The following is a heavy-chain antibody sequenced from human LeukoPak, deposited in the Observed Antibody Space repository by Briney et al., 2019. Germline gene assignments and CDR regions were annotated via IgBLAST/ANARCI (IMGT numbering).Heavy chain of an antibody. J-gene: IGHJ4*02. CDR1: GGSISSDY. Sequence: PSETLSLTCTVSGGSISSDYWSWIRQAPGKGLEWIGYIYYSGSTNYNPSLKSRVTMSVDTSKNQFSLKLSSVTAADTAAYYCARTSVALDYWGQGTLVTVSS. CDR3: ARTSVALDY. V-gene: IGHV4-59*01. D-gene: IGHD6-19*01. CDR2: IYYSGST.